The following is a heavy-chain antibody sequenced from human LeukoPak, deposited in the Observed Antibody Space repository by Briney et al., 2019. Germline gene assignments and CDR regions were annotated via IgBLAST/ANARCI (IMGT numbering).Heavy chain of an antibody. CDR3: ARGEVGATHEVDY. Sequence: ASMKVSCKASGYTFTVNYIHWVRQAPGHGLEWMGWINPNSGGTNYGQKFQGRVTMTRDTSITTAYMELSRLTSDDTALYYCARGEVGATHEVDYWGQGTLVTVSS. D-gene: IGHD1-26*01. J-gene: IGHJ4*02. CDR1: GYTFTVNY. V-gene: IGHV1-2*02. CDR2: INPNSGGT.